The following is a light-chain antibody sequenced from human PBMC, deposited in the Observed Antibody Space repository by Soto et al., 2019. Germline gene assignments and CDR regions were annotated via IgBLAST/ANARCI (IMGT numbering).Light chain of an antibody. Sequence: SYERTQPPSVSMSPGQTASITCSGDKLGDKYACWYQQKPGQSPVLVIYQDSKRPSGIPERFSGSNSGNTATLTISGTQAMDEADYYCQAWDSSTYVFGTGTKLTVL. J-gene: IGLJ1*01. CDR2: QDS. CDR1: KLGDKY. CDR3: QAWDSSTYV. V-gene: IGLV3-1*01.